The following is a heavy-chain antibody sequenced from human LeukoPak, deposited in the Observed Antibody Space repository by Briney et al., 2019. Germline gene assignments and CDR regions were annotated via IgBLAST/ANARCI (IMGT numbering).Heavy chain of an antibody. Sequence: GGSLRLSCAASGFTFSDYNMNWVRQAPGKGLEWVSSISFTSSFVYYADSVKGRFTISRDNAKNSLYLQMNSLRTEDTAVYYCASERLVVRGITGYFDYWGQGTLVTVSS. D-gene: IGHD3-10*01. CDR2: ISFTSSFV. CDR3: ASERLVVRGITGYFDY. V-gene: IGHV3-21*01. CDR1: GFTFSDYN. J-gene: IGHJ4*02.